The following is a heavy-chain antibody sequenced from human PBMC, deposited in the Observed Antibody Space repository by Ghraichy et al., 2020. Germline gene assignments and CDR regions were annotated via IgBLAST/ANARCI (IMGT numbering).Heavy chain of an antibody. J-gene: IGHJ4*02. CDR1: GGSISSYY. CDR3: ARQTMVRGVTPTEFDY. V-gene: IGHV4-59*08. CDR2: IYYSGST. Sequence: SETLSLTCTVSGGSISSYYWSWIRQPPGKRLEWIGYIYYSGSTNYNPSLKSRVTISVDTSKNQFSLKLSSVTAADTAVYYCARQTMVRGVTPTEFDYWGQGTLVTVSS. D-gene: IGHD3-10*01.